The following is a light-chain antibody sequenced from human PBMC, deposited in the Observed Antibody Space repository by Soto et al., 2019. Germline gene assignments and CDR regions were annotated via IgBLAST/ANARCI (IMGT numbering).Light chain of an antibody. J-gene: IGKJ4*01. CDR2: GAS. Sequence: EIVLTQSPGTLSLSPGERATLSCRASQSVGSRFLAWYQQKPGQAPRLLIYGASIRATGIPDRFSGSGSGTDFTLTISRLEPEDFAVYYCQQSGTSPPVAFGGGTKVEIK. CDR1: QSVGSRF. CDR3: QQSGTSPPVA. V-gene: IGKV3-20*01.